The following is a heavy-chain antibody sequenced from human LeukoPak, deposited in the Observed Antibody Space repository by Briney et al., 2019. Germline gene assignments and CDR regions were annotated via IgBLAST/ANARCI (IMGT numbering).Heavy chain of an antibody. J-gene: IGHJ5*02. V-gene: IGHV3-30*04. D-gene: IGHD3-10*01. Sequence: GGSLRLSCAASGFTFSSYVMHWVRQAPGKGLEWVAIISYDGSNEYYADSVKGRFTISRDNSKNTLYPQMNSLRAEDTAVYYCARARKSGGITMIRGVKDRGWFDPWGQGTLVTVSS. CDR2: ISYDGSNE. CDR1: GFTFSSYV. CDR3: ARARKSGGITMIRGVKDRGWFDP.